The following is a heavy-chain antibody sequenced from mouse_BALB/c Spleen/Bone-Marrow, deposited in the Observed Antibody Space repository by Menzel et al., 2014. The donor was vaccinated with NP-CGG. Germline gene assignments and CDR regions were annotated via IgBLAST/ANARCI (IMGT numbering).Heavy chain of an antibody. J-gene: IGHJ3*01. V-gene: IGHV1-54*01. CDR1: GYAFTNYL. Sequence: QVQLKDSGAELVRPETSVKVSCKASGYAFTNYLIEWVKQRPGQGLEWIGVINPGSGGTNYNEKFKGKATLTADKSSSTAYMQLSSLTSDDSAVYFCARGDYRYDGFAYWGQGTLVTVSA. CDR3: ARGDYRYDGFAY. CDR2: INPGSGGT. D-gene: IGHD2-14*01.